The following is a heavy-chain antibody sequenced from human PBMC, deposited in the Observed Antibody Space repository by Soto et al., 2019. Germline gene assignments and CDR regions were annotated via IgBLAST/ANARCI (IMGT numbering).Heavy chain of an antibody. CDR1: GYTFTSYD. J-gene: IGHJ6*02. CDR3: ARGRYYDFWSGYLGGGMDV. D-gene: IGHD3-3*01. CDR2: MNPISGNT. V-gene: IGHV1-8*01. Sequence: QVQLVQSGAEVKKPGASVKVSCKASGYTFTSYDINWVRQATGQGLEWMGWMNPISGNTGYAQKFQGRVTMTRNTSISTAYMELSSLRSEDTAVYYCARGRYYDFWSGYLGGGMDVWGQGTTVTVSS.